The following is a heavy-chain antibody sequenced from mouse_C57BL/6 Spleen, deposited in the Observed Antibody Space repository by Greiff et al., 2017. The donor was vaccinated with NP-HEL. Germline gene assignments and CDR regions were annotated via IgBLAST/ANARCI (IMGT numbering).Heavy chain of an antibody. CDR2: IDPSDSYT. CDR1: GYTFTSYW. CDR3: ARKGDYGGYFDY. V-gene: IGHV1-50*01. D-gene: IGHD1-1*01. Sequence: QVQLQQPGAELVKPGASVKLSCKASGYTFTSYWMQWVKQRPGQGLEWIGEIDPSDSYTNYNQKFKGKATLTVDTSSSTAYMQLSSLTSEDSAVYYCARKGDYGGYFDYGGQGTTLTVSS. J-gene: IGHJ2*01.